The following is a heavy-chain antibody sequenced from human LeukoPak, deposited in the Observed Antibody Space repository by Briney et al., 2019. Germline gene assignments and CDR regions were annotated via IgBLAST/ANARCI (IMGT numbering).Heavy chain of an antibody. CDR2: ISAYNGNT. V-gene: IGHV1-18*01. CDR3: ARSPRYYDPPDYYYYMDV. Sequence: ASVKVSCKASGYTFTSYGISWVRQAPGQGLEWMGWISAYNGNTNYAQKLQGRVTMTTDTSTSTAYMELRSLRSDDTAVYYCARSPRYYDPPDYYYYMDVWGKGTTVTVSS. CDR1: GYTFTSYG. D-gene: IGHD3-3*01. J-gene: IGHJ6*03.